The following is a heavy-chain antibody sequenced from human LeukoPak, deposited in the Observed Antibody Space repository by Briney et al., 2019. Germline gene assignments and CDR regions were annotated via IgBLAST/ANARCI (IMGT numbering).Heavy chain of an antibody. V-gene: IGHV4-59*11. J-gene: IGHJ4*02. D-gene: IGHD2-2*01. CDR2: VYGSGST. CDR3: ARDEGRYCSSTSCYLPIDY. CDR1: GASISNHY. Sequence: PSETLSLTCTVSGASISNHYWNWVRQSPGKGLEWIGYVYGSGSTNYNPSLKSRVTMSVDTSKNQFSLKLSSVTAADTAVYYCARDEGRYCSSTSCYLPIDYWGQGTLVTVSS.